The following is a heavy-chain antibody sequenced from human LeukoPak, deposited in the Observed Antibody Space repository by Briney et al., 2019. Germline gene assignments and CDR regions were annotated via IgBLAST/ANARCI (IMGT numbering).Heavy chain of an antibody. D-gene: IGHD6-13*01. Sequence: PGRSLRLSCAASGFTFSNYAMSWVRQAPGQGLQWVSAISGSGGTTYYADSVKGRFTISRDNPKNTLYLQLNSLRVEDTAVYYCARGALGAAGRLDYWGQGTLVSVCS. CDR3: ARGALGAAGRLDY. CDR1: GFTFSNYA. V-gene: IGHV3-23*01. CDR2: ISGSGGTT. J-gene: IGHJ4*02.